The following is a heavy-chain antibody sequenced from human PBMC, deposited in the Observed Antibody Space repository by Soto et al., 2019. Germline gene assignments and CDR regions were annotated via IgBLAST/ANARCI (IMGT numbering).Heavy chain of an antibody. Sequence: QITLKESGPTLVKPTQTLTLTCTFSGFSFTTDGMGVGWIRQHPGKALEWLALIYWDDDKRYSRSLKSRLTIIKDASRNQVVLTLTNMDPADTATYYCAPLYWAASGTRYYFDYRGQGTLVTVSS. CDR2: IYWDDDK. J-gene: IGHJ4*02. CDR3: APLYWAASGTRYYFDY. V-gene: IGHV2-5*02. CDR1: GFSFTTDGMG. D-gene: IGHD6-13*01.